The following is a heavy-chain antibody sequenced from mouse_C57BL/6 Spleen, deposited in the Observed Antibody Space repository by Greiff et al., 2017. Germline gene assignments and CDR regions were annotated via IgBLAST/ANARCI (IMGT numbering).Heavy chain of an antibody. CDR1: GFTFSSYA. CDR3: ARDWPITTVVEPYAMDY. CDR2: ISDGGSYT. D-gene: IGHD1-1*01. J-gene: IGHJ4*01. Sequence: EVQGVESGGGLVKPGGSLKLSCAASGFTFSSYAMSWVRQTPEKRLEWVATISDGGSYTYYPDNVKGRFTISRDNAKNNLYLQMSHLKSEDTAMYYCARDWPITTVVEPYAMDYWGQGTSVTVSS. V-gene: IGHV5-4*01.